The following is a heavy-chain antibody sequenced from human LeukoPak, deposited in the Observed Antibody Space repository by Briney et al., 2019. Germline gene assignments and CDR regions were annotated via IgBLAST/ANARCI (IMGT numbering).Heavy chain of an antibody. CDR3: ARDNVVVAATAEYYFDY. CDR2: INTNTGNP. CDR1: GYTFTSYA. Sequence: ASVKVSCKASGYTFTSYAMNWVRQAPGQGLEWMGWINTNTGNPTYAQGFTGRFVFSLDTSVSTAYLQISSLKAEDTAVCYCARDNVVVAATAEYYFDYWGQGTLVTVSS. J-gene: IGHJ4*02. V-gene: IGHV7-4-1*02. D-gene: IGHD2-15*01.